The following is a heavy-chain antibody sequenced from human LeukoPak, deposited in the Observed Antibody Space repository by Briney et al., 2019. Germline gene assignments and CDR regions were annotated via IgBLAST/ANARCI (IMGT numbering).Heavy chain of an antibody. V-gene: IGHV3-7*03. D-gene: IGHD3-3*01. CDR1: GFTFTSFW. CDR3: AKDLAKLTIFGVVNPDY. Sequence: PGGSLRLSCAASGFTFTSFWMGWVRQAPGKGPEWVANVAKDGHGKNYVGSVKGRFTISRDNSKNTLYLQMNSLRAEDTAVYYCAKDLAKLTIFGVVNPDYWGQGTLVTVSS. CDR2: VAKDGHGK. J-gene: IGHJ4*02.